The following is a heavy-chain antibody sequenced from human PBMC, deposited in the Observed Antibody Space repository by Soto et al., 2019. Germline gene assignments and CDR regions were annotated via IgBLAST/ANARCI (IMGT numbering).Heavy chain of an antibody. CDR3: ARRGSGSYYDY. CDR2: ISGSGDST. CDR1: GFTFSSYA. Sequence: EVQLLESGGGLVQPGGSLRLSCAASGFTFSSYAMRWVRQAPVKGLEWVSAISGSGDSTYYADSVKGRLTNSRENSKNTLYLQMNSLRAEDTAVYYCARRGSGSYYDYWGQGTLVTVSS. D-gene: IGHD1-26*01. J-gene: IGHJ4*02. V-gene: IGHV3-23*01.